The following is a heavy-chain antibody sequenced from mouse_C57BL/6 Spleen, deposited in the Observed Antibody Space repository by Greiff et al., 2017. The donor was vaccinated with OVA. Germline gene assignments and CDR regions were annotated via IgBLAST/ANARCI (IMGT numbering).Heavy chain of an antibody. D-gene: IGHD1-1*01. CDR2: ISYDGSN. CDR3: AREDYGSSHY. J-gene: IGHJ2*01. Sequence: ESGPGLVKPSQSLSLTCSVTGYSITSGYYWNWIRQFPGNKLEWMGYISYDGSNNYNPSLKNRISITRDTSKNQFFLKLNSVTTEDTATYYCAREDYGSSHYWGQGTTLTVSS. V-gene: IGHV3-6*01. CDR1: GYSITSGYY.